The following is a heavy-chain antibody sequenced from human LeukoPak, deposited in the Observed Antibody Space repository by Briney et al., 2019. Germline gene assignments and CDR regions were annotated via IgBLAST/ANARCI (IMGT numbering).Heavy chain of an antibody. CDR3: ARGGSGSYFSWLDP. J-gene: IGHJ5*02. V-gene: IGHV1-2*02. Sequence: ASVKVSCKASGYTFTGYYIHWVRQAPGQGLECVGWINPNSGGTNYAQKFQGRVTMTRDTSISTAYMELSRLRSDDTAVYYCARGGSGSYFSWLDPWGQGTPFTVSS. CDR1: GYTFTGYY. CDR2: INPNSGGT. D-gene: IGHD3-10*01.